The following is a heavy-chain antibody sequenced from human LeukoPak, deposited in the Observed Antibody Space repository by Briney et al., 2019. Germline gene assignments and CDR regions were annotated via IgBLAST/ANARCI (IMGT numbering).Heavy chain of an antibody. CDR1: GGTFSSYA. CDR2: VIPVFGTT. V-gene: IGHV1-69*06. CDR3: ARAEGRRAIYGSGSYSPGP. Sequence: SVKVSCKASGGTFSSYAVSWVRLTPGQGLEWLGGVIPVFGTTTYAQKFQAKVTMTADKSTNTAYLEISSLTSDDTAVYYCARAEGRRAIYGSGSYSPGPWGQGTLVTVSS. D-gene: IGHD3-10*01. J-gene: IGHJ5*02.